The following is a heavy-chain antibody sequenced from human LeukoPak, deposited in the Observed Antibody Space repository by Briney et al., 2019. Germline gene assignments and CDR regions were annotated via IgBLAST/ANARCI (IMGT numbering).Heavy chain of an antibody. D-gene: IGHD2-2*01. Sequence: ASVKVSCKASGYTFTSYYMHWVRQAPGQGLEWMGIINPSGGSTSYAQKFQGRVTMTRDTSTSTVYMELSSLRSEDTAVYYCAIYCTSTSCYREAFDIWGQGTMDTVSS. V-gene: IGHV1-46*03. CDR3: AIYCTSTSCYREAFDI. CDR1: GYTFTSYY. J-gene: IGHJ3*02. CDR2: INPSGGST.